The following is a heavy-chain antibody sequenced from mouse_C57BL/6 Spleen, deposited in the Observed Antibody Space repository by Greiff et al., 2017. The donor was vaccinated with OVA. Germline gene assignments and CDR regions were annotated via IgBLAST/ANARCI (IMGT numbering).Heavy chain of an antibody. CDR3: AGGGHYGSSYWYFDV. V-gene: IGHV1-55*01. J-gene: IGHJ1*03. Sequence: VQLQESGAELVKPGASVKMSCKASGYTFTSYWITWVKQRPGQGLEWIGDIYPGSGSTNYNEKFKSKATLTVDTSSSTAYMQLSSLTSEDSAVYYCAGGGHYGSSYWYFDVWGTGTTVTVSS. CDR1: GYTFTSYW. CDR2: IYPGSGST. D-gene: IGHD1-1*01.